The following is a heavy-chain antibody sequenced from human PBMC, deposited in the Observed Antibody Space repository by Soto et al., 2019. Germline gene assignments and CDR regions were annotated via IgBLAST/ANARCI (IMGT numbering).Heavy chain of an antibody. J-gene: IGHJ6*02. CDR2: VFYTGST. D-gene: IGHD3-16*02. CDR1: DGSVRSGSYF. CDR3: ARVIKSGSFHYHGMDV. V-gene: IGHV4-61*01. Sequence: PSETLSLTCTVSDGSVRSGSYFWSWIRQPPGKGLDWIGYVFYTGSTNYNPSLKSRLTISIDTSKNQFSLRLSSVTAADTAVYYCARVIKSGSFHYHGMDVWGQGTTVTVSS.